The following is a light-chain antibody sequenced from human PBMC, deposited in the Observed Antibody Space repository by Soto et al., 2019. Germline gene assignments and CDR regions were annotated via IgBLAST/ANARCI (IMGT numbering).Light chain of an antibody. CDR2: EGS. V-gene: IGLV2-23*01. Sequence: QSALTQPASVSGSPGQSITISCTGTSSDVGTYNLVSWHQHHPGKAPKLIIYEGSKRPSGVSNLFSGSKSGNTASLTISGLQAEDEADYYCCSFAVGSTLVFGGGTKLTVL. J-gene: IGLJ2*01. CDR1: SSDVGTYNL. CDR3: CSFAVGSTLV.